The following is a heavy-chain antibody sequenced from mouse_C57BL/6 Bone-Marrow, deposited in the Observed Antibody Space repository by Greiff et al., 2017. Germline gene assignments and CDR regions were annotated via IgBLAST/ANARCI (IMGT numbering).Heavy chain of an antibody. CDR2: IDPETGGT. CDR1: GYTFTDYE. J-gene: IGHJ2*01. CDR3: TRHSLGPQYYFDD. D-gene: IGHD4-1*01. Sequence: LVESGAELVRPGASVTLSCKASGYTFTDYEMHWVKQTPVHGLEWIGAIDPETGGTAYNQKFKGKAILTADKSSSTAYMELRSLTSEDSAVYYCTRHSLGPQYYFDDWGQGTTLTVSA. V-gene: IGHV1-15*01.